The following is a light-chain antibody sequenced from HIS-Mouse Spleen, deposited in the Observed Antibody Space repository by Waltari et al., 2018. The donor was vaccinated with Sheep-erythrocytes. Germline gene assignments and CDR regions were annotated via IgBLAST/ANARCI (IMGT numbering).Light chain of an antibody. CDR1: SSDVGGYNY. CDR3: SSYAGSNNYV. V-gene: IGLV2-8*01. CDR2: EVS. Sequence: QSALTQPPSASGSPGQSVTISCTGTSSDVGGYNYGPWYQQHPGKAPKLMIYEVSKRPSGVPDRFSGSKSGNTASLTVSGLQAEDEADYYCSSYAGSNNYVFGTGTKVTVL. J-gene: IGLJ1*01.